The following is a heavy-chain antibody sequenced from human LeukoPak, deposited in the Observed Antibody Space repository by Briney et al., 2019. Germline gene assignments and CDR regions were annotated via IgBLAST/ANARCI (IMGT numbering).Heavy chain of an antibody. Sequence: PSETLSLTCTVSGGSISSYYWSWIRQPPGKGLEWIGYIYYSGSTNYNPSLKSRVTISLDTSKNQFSLKLSSVTAADTAVSYCARRIAVAGFDAFDIWGQGTMVTVS. CDR3: ARRIAVAGFDAFDI. CDR2: IYYSGST. CDR1: GGSISSYY. D-gene: IGHD6-19*01. J-gene: IGHJ3*02. V-gene: IGHV4-59*01.